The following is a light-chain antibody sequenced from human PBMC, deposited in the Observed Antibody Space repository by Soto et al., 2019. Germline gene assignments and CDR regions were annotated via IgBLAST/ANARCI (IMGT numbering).Light chain of an antibody. CDR1: SGHVDDFDY. J-gene: IGLJ1*01. CDR2: EVS. CDR3: GSYTSRSYV. V-gene: IGLV2-14*01. Sequence: QSVLTQPASVSGSPGQSITISCTRSSGHVDDFDYISWYQQHPGTVPKFIIYEVSNRPSGVSNRFSGSKSGNTASLTISGLQPDDEADYYCGSYTSRSYVFGTGTKVTVL.